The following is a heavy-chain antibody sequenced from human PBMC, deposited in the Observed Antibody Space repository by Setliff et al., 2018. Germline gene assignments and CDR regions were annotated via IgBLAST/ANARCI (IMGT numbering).Heavy chain of an antibody. CDR1: RGSISSSY. V-gene: IGHV4-4*08. CDR2: MYTSGTT. J-gene: IGHJ6*03. D-gene: IGHD6-6*01. CDR3: ARMAVRVASRPSSPLEYYYYMDF. Sequence: SETLSLTCTVSRGSISSSYWSWIRLPPGKGLEWIGYMYTSGTTEYNPSLNSRFTMSVDTSKSHFSLRLSSVTAADTAVYYCARMAVRVASRPSSPLEYYYYMDFWGKGATVTVSS.